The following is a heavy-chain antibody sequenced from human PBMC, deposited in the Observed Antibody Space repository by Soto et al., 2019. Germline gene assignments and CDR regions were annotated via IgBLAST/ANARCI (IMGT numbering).Heavy chain of an antibody. V-gene: IGHV5-51*01. CDR3: ARHIIRTYSIGSDI. CDR2: IYPGDSDT. D-gene: IGHD1-26*01. Sequence: GESLKISCKGSGYSFSTYWIAWVRQMPGKGLEWMGIIYPGDSDTKYSPSFQGQVTISADKSITTAYLQWSSLKASDSATYYCARHIIRTYSIGSDIWGQGTMVTVSS. CDR1: GYSFSTYW. J-gene: IGHJ3*02.